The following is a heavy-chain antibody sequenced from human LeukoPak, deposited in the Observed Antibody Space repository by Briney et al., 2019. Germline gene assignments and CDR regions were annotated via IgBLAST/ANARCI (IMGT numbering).Heavy chain of an antibody. CDR2: ISSSSSYI. Sequence: GGSLRLSCAASGFTFSSYSMNWVRQAPGKGLEWVSSISSSSSYIYYADSVKGRFTISRDNAKNSLYLQMNSLRAEDTAVYYCARGATTRANDAFDIWGQGTMVTVSS. CDR1: GFTFSSYS. CDR3: ARGATTRANDAFDI. V-gene: IGHV3-21*01. D-gene: IGHD5-12*01. J-gene: IGHJ3*02.